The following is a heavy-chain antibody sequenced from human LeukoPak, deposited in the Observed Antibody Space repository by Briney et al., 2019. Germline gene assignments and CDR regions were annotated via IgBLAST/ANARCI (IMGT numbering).Heavy chain of an antibody. J-gene: IGHJ4*02. CDR2: ISYDGSNK. Sequence: PGRSLRLSCAASGFTFSSYAMHWVRQAPGKGLEWVAVISYDGSNKYYADSVKGRFTISRDNSKNTLYLQINSLRAEDTAVYYCARDSNHYYDSSGGVGYWGQGTLVTVSS. V-gene: IGHV3-30-3*01. D-gene: IGHD3-22*01. CDR1: GFTFSSYA. CDR3: ARDSNHYYDSSGGVGY.